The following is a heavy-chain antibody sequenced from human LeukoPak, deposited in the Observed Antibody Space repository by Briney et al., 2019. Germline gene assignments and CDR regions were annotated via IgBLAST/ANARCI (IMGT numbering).Heavy chain of an antibody. CDR2: IYHSGST. D-gene: IGHD3-3*01. CDR3: ARVAEETIFGVVIIGRWFDP. Sequence: SETLSLTCTVSGYSISSGYYWGWIRQPPGKGLEWIGSIYHSGSTYYNPSLKSRVTISVDTSKSQFSLKLSSVTAADTAVYYCARVAEETIFGVVIIGRWFDPWGQGTLVTVSS. CDR1: GYSISSGYY. J-gene: IGHJ5*02. V-gene: IGHV4-38-2*02.